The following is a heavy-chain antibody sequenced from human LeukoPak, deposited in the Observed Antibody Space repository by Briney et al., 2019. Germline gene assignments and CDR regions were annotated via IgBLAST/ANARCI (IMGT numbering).Heavy chain of an antibody. Sequence: GGSLRLSCSASGFTFRTYTMNWVRQAPGKGLEYVSGISRNGDITYYANSVKGGFTIPRDNSKNTLYLQMGSLRAEDMAVYYCARDLSGSGKPIGVDYWGQGTLVTVSS. D-gene: IGHD3-10*01. CDR1: GFTFRTYT. J-gene: IGHJ4*02. CDR2: ISRNGDIT. CDR3: ARDLSGSGKPIGVDY. V-gene: IGHV3-64*01.